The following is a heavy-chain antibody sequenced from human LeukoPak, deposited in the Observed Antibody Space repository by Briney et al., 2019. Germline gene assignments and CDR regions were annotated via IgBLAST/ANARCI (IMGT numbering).Heavy chain of an antibody. CDR1: GGSISSGGYS. D-gene: IGHD3-10*01. Sequence: NTSQTLSLTCAVSGGSISSGGYSWSWIRQPPGKGLEWIGYIYHSGSTNYNPSLKSRVTISVDTSKNQFSLKLSSVTAADTAVYYCARGPRDIPGLDYWGQGTLVTVSS. V-gene: IGHV4-30-2*01. J-gene: IGHJ4*02. CDR3: ARGPRDIPGLDY. CDR2: IYHSGST.